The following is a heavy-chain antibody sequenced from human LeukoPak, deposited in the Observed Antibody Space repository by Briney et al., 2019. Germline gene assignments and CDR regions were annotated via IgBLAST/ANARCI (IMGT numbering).Heavy chain of an antibody. J-gene: IGHJ4*02. D-gene: IGHD3-22*01. CDR3: ARTHYDSGAYYSPAGY. V-gene: IGHV1-2*02. Sequence: ASVKVSCKASGYTFTGYNMHWVRQAPGQGLEWMGWINVHTGVAHYAQKFQGRVTMTRDTSISTAYMELSRLRSDDTAVFYCARTHYDSGAYYSPAGYWGQGTLVTVSS. CDR2: INVHTGVA. CDR1: GYTFTGYN.